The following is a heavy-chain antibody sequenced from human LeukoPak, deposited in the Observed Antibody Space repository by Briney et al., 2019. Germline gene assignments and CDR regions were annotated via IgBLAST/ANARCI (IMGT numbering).Heavy chain of an antibody. CDR3: ARGRGYSYGYLDY. V-gene: IGHV1-8*02. J-gene: IGHJ4*02. D-gene: IGHD5-18*01. Sequence: GASVKVSCKASGYTFTSYGISWVRQAPGQGLEWMGWMNPNSGNTGYAQKFQGRVTMTRNTSISTAYMKLSSLRSEDTAVYYCARGRGYSYGYLDYWGQGTLVTVSS. CDR1: GYTFTSYG. CDR2: MNPNSGNT.